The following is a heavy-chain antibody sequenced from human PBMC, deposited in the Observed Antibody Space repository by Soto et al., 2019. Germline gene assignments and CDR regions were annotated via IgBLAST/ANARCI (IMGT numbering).Heavy chain of an antibody. CDR1: GYTFTSYA. CDR2: INSGEGKT. CDR3: ARGSGSHFPYFDH. J-gene: IGHJ4*02. Sequence: QVPLAQSGAEVKKPGASVKVPCKASGYTFTSYAMHWVRQAPGQRLEWMGWINSGEGKTKYSQKLQGRVTISRDTSASIVYMELSSLRSEDTAVYYCARGSGSHFPYFDHWGQGILVTVSS. V-gene: IGHV1-3*01. D-gene: IGHD1-26*01.